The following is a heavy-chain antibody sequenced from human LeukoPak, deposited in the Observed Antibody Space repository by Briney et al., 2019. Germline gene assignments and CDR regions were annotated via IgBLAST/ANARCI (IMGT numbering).Heavy chain of an antibody. CDR1: GFTFSISA. CDR3: AKDGSWSCTD. J-gene: IGHJ4*02. Sequence: GGSLRLSCGASGFTFSISAMHWVRQGPGKGLEWVAYIAHHGNNKYYADSVKGRFTISRDNPKGSLYLQMNSLRADDTAVYYCAKDGSWSCTDWGQGTLVRVSS. D-gene: IGHD2-8*02. V-gene: IGHV3-30*02. CDR2: IAHHGNNK.